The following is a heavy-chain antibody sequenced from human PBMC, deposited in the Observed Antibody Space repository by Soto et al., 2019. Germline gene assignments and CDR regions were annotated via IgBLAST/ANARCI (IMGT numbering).Heavy chain of an antibody. CDR2: IIPIFGTA. CDR3: ARDRGPSSGYYPDWFDP. V-gene: IGHV1-69*12. D-gene: IGHD3-22*01. CDR1: GGTFSSYA. Sequence: QVQLVQSGAEVKKPGSSVKVSCKASGGTFSSYAISWVRQAPGQGLEWMGEIIPIFGTANYAQKFQGRVTINANESTSTAYMELSSLGSEDTAVYYCARDRGPSSGYYPDWFDPWGQGTLVTVSS. J-gene: IGHJ5*02.